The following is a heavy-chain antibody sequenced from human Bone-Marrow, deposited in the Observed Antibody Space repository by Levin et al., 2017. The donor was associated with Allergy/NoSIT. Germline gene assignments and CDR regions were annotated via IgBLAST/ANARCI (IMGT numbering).Heavy chain of an antibody. CDR1: GFRVSNYE. J-gene: IGHJ3*02. Sequence: RAGGSLRLSCAASGFRVSNYEMNWVRQAPGKGLEWVAYIGSSGTITYYADSVRGRFTISRDTAKNLVHLQMNSLRAEDAAVYYCASETDMITVTKNTFDIWGQGTMVTVFS. CDR3: ASETDMITVTKNTFDI. V-gene: IGHV3-48*03. D-gene: IGHD4-17*01. CDR2: IGSSGTIT.